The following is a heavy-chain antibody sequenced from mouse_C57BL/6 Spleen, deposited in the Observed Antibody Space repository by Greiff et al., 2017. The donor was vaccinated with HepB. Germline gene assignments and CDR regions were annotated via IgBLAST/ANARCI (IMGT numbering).Heavy chain of an antibody. D-gene: IGHD1-1*01. J-gene: IGHJ2*01. CDR1: GFTFTDYY. CDR2: IRNKANGYTT. V-gene: IGHV7-3*01. Sequence: EVKLMESGGGLVQPGGSLSLSCAASGFTFTDYYMSWVRQPPGKALEWLGFIRNKANGYTTEYSASVKGRFTISRDNSQSILYLQMNALRAEDSATYYCARSPLITTVVSYYFDYWGQGTTLTVSS. CDR3: ARSPLITTVVSYYFDY.